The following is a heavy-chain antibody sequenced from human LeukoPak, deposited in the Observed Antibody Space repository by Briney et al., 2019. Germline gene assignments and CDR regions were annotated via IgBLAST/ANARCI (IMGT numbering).Heavy chain of an antibody. J-gene: IGHJ4*02. D-gene: IGHD6-19*01. CDR3: AKDTPLTAYSPGWSGNSFDS. CDR1: GFTFSSYA. CDR2: ITGSSRST. Sequence: PGGSLRLSCAASGFTFSSYAMSWVRQAPGKGLEWVSTITGSSRSTYYADSVRGRFTISRDNSENTLYLQMNSLTAEDTAVYYCAKDTPLTAYSPGWSGNSFDSWGQGTLVTVSS. V-gene: IGHV3-23*01.